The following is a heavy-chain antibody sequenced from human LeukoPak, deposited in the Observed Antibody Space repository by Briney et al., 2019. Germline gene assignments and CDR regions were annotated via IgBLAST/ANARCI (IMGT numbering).Heavy chain of an antibody. D-gene: IGHD3-10*01. CDR3: TTYRQWPGEY. J-gene: IGHJ4*02. CDR2: IKSKTDGGTT. V-gene: IGHV3-15*01. Sequence: PGGSLRLSCAASGFTFNNAWMTWVRQAPGKGLEWLGRIKSKTDGGTTDYAAPVEGRITISRDDSTNTLYLQMNSLKIEDTAVYYCTTYRQWPGEYWARGTLVSVSS. CDR1: GFTFNNAW.